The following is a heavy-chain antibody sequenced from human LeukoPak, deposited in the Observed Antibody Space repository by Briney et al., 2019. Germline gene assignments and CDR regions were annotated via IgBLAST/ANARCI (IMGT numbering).Heavy chain of an antibody. CDR3: ARLVTEYGDYATYYYYYMDV. D-gene: IGHD4-17*01. V-gene: IGHV4-39*01. CDR2: IYYSGST. J-gene: IGHJ6*03. Sequence: WFRQPPGKGLEWIGNIYYSGSTYYNPSLKSRVTISVDTSKNQFSLKLSSVTAADTAVYYCARLVTEYGDYATYYYYYMDVWGKGTTVTISS.